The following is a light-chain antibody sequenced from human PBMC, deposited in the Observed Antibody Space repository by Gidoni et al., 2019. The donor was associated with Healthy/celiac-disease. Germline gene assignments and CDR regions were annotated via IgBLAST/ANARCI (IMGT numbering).Light chain of an antibody. CDR2: AAS. CDR3: QQYYSYPWT. Sequence: AIRITQSPSSLSASTGDRVTITCRASQGISSYLAWYQQKPGKAPELLIYAASTLQSGVPSRFSGSGSGTDFTLTISCLQSEDFATYYCQQYYSYPWTFXXXTKVEIK. CDR1: QGISSY. V-gene: IGKV1-8*01. J-gene: IGKJ1*01.